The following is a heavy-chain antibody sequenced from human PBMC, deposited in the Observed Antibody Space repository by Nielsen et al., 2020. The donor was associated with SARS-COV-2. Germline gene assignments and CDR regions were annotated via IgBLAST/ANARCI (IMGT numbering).Heavy chain of an antibody. D-gene: IGHD6-25*01. CDR3: ARGPFAAAIGDTFDS. CDR1: GFTFSSYG. J-gene: IGHJ5*01. CDR2: ISSSNSYI. V-gene: IGHV3-21*06. Sequence: GGSLRLSCAASGFTFSSYGMNWVRQAPGKGLEWVSFISSSNSYIYYSDSVKGRFTISRDNAKNSLFLQMNSLRAEGTAVYYCARGPFAAAIGDTFDSWGQGTLVTVSS.